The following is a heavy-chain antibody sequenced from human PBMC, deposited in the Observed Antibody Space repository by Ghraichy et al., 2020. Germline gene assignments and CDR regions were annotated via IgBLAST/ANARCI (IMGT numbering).Heavy chain of an antibody. J-gene: IGHJ4*02. D-gene: IGHD4-17*01. V-gene: IGHV3-33*01. CDR1: GFTFSSYG. CDR3: ARAWYGDYAGY. Sequence: GESLNISCAASGFTFSSYGMHWVRQAPGKGLEWVAVIWYDGSNKYYADSVKGRFTISRDNSKNTLYLQMNSLRAEDTAVYYCARAWYGDYAGYWGQGTLVTVSS. CDR2: IWYDGSNK.